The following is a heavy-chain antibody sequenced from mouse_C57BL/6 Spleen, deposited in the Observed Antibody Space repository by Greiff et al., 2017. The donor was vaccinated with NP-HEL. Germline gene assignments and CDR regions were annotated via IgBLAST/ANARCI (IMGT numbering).Heavy chain of an antibody. CDR3: ERQGAYYGSSYGYFDV. V-gene: IGHV1-52*01. CDR1: GYTFTSYW. D-gene: IGHD1-1*01. Sequence: QVQLQQPGAELVRPGSSVKLSCKASGYTFTSYWMHWVKQRPIQGLEWIGNIDPSDSETHYNQKFKDKATLTVVKSSSTAYMQLSSLTSEDSAVYYCERQGAYYGSSYGYFDVWGTGTTVTVSS. J-gene: IGHJ1*03. CDR2: IDPSDSET.